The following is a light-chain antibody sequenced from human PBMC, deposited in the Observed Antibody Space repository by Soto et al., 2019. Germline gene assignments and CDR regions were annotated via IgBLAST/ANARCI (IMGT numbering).Light chain of an antibody. CDR2: DLT. CDR3: ISYTNTNTYV. Sequence: QSALTQPASVSGSPGQSITISCTGTSSDVGGYNFVSWYQHHPAKAPKLMIYDLTYRPSGVSNRFSGSKSGNTAYLTISGLQAEDEADYYCISYTNTNTYVFVTGTKLTVL. J-gene: IGLJ1*01. V-gene: IGLV2-14*03. CDR1: SSDVGGYNF.